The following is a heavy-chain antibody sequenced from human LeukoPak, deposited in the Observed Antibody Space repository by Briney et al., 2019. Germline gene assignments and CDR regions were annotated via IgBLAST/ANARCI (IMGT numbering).Heavy chain of an antibody. Sequence: GGSLRLSCAASGFTFDDYAMHWVRQAPGKGLEWVSGISWNSGSIGYADSVKGRFTISRDNAKNSLYLQMNSLRAEDTALYYCAKSGRLWSAFDYWGQGTLVTVSS. D-gene: IGHD5-12*01. CDR3: AKSGRLWSAFDY. CDR1: GFTFDDYA. CDR2: ISWNSGSI. J-gene: IGHJ4*02. V-gene: IGHV3-9*01.